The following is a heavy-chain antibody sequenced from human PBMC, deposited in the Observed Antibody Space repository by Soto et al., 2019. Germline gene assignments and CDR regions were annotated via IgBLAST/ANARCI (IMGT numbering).Heavy chain of an antibody. D-gene: IGHD2-2*01. Sequence: ASVKVSCKASGYTFTGYYMHWVRQAPGQGLEWMGWINPNSGGTNYAQKFQGRVTMTRDTSISTAYMELSRLRSDDTAVYYCARDPIVVVPAAKYNWFDPWGQGTLVTVSS. CDR2: INPNSGGT. CDR3: ARDPIVVVPAAKYNWFDP. CDR1: GYTFTGYY. V-gene: IGHV1-2*02. J-gene: IGHJ5*02.